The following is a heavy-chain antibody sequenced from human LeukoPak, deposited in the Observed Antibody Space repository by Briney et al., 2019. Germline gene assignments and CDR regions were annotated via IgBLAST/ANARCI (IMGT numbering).Heavy chain of an antibody. V-gene: IGHV3-66*01. D-gene: IGHD2-15*01. CDR3: ARASGPGRYCSGGSCYAFDI. Sequence: GGSLRLSCAASGFPVSSNYMSWVRQAPGKGLEWVSVIYSGGSTYYADSVKGRFTISRGNSKNTLYLQMNSLRAEDTAVYYCARASGPGRYCSGGSCYAFDIWGQGTMVTVSS. J-gene: IGHJ3*02. CDR1: GFPVSSNY. CDR2: IYSGGST.